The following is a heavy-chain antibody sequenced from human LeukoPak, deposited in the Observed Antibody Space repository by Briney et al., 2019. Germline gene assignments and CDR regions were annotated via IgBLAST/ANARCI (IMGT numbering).Heavy chain of an antibody. CDR1: GFTFSSYS. J-gene: IGHJ6*02. Sequence: GGSLRLSCAASGFTFSSYSMTWVRQAPGKGLEWVSSISSSSSYIYYADSVKGRFTISRDNAKNSLYLQMNSLRAEDTAVYYCARVLNRSKSYYYYGMDVWGQGTTVTVSS. V-gene: IGHV3-21*01. CDR2: ISSSSSYI. D-gene: IGHD1-14*01. CDR3: ARVLNRSKSYYYYGMDV.